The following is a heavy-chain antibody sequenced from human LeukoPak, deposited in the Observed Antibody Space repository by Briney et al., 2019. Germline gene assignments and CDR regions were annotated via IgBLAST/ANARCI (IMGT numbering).Heavy chain of an antibody. CDR2: IYHSGST. Sequence: SQTLSLTCAVSGGSISSGGYSWSWIRQPPGKGLEWIGYIYHSGSTYYNPSLKSRVTISVDRSKNQFSLKLSSVTAAGTAVYHCARVNQSSSWYLDYWGQGTLVTVSS. CDR1: GGSISSGGYS. D-gene: IGHD6-13*01. V-gene: IGHV4-30-2*01. CDR3: ARVNQSSSWYLDY. J-gene: IGHJ4*02.